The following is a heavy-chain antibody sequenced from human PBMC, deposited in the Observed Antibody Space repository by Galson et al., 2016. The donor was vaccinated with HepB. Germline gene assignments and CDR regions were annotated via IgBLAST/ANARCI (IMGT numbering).Heavy chain of an antibody. V-gene: IGHV4-61*01. Sequence: SETLSLTCTVSGGSVSSGSYYWSWIRQPPGKGVEWIGKVDHSGNAHYNPPLKRRVTLSVAASKNQFSLRVTSVTAADTATYYCVRVKDLRESMSYLVVGDLYCLDSWGQGTWVIVSA. CDR2: VDHSGNA. D-gene: IGHD2-8*02. CDR3: VRVKDLRESMSYLVVGDLYCLDS. J-gene: IGHJ4*02. CDR1: GGSVSSGSYY.